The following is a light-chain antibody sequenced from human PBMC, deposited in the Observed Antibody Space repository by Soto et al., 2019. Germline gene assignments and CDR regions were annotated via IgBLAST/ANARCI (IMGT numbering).Light chain of an antibody. Sequence: EIVMTQSPATLSVSPGERATLSCRASQSISSSLAWYQQKPGQAPRLLIYGASTRATGIPARFSGSGSGTESTLTISSLQSEDFPVYYCQQYNNGPTYTFGQGTKLEIK. J-gene: IGKJ2*01. CDR2: GAS. CDR3: QQYNNGPTYT. CDR1: QSISSS. V-gene: IGKV3-15*01.